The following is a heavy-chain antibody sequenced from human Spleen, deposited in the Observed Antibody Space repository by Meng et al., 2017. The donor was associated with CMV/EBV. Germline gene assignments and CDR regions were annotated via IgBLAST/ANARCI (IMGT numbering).Heavy chain of an antibody. CDR1: GDTFINNA. CDR2: IIPDVGTP. Sequence: SVKVSCKASGDTFINNAISWVRQAPGQRPEWMGGIIPDVGTPDYAENFQGRVTMTTDTSTSTAYMELRSLRSDDTAVYYCARERPAPTNHFDYWGQGTLVTVSS. V-gene: IGHV1-69*05. CDR3: ARERPAPTNHFDY. J-gene: IGHJ4*02.